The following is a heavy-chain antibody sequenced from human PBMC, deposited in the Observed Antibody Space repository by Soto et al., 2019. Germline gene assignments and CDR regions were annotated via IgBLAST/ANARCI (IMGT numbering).Heavy chain of an antibody. CDR1: GGSFSGYY. J-gene: IGHJ1*01. V-gene: IGHV4-34*01. CDR3: ARQYSSSWYLYFQH. D-gene: IGHD6-13*01. CDR2: INHSGST. Sequence: LSLTCAVYGGSFSGYYWSWIRQPPGKGLEWIGEINHSGSTNYNPSLKSRVTISVDTSKNQFSLKLSSVTAADTAVYYCARQYSSSWYLYFQHWGQVTLVTV.